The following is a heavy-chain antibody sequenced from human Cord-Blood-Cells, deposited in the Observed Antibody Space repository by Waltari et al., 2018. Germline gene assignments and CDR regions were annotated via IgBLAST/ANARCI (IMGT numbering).Heavy chain of an antibody. CDR3: ATGGSGSYLVRGFDY. CDR1: GSTLTELS. J-gene: IGHJ4*02. D-gene: IGHD1-26*01. CDR2: FNPEDGET. Sequence: QVQPVQSGAQVTKRGASVTVSCKVSGSTLTELSMHWVRPEPGKGLEWMGGFNPEDGETIYAQQFKCRVTMTEDTSTDTAYMALSSLRSEDTAVYYCATGGSGSYLVRGFDYWGQGTLVTVSS. V-gene: IGHV1-24*01.